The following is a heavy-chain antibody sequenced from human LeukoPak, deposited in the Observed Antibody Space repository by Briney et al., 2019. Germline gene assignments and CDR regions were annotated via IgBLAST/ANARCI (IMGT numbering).Heavy chain of an antibody. J-gene: IGHJ5*02. Sequence: PGGSLILSCAASGFTFSSYSMNWVRQAPGKGLEWVSSISSSSSYIYYADSVRGRFTISRDNAKNSLYLQMNSLRAEDTAVYYCARDRYSSSSRPNWFDPWGQGTLVTVSS. CDR2: ISSSSSYI. CDR3: ARDRYSSSSRPNWFDP. CDR1: GFTFSSYS. D-gene: IGHD6-6*01. V-gene: IGHV3-21*01.